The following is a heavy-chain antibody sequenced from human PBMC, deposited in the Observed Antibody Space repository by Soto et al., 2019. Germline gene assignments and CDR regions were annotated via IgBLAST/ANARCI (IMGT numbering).Heavy chain of an antibody. CDR2: INHSGST. V-gene: IGHV4-34*01. Sequence: SETLSLTCAVYGGSFSGYYWSWIRQPPGKGLEWIGEINHSGSTNYNPSLKRRVTISVDTSKNQFSLKLSSVTAADTAVYYCARRMVYPDNWFDPWGQGTLVTVSS. CDR3: ARRMVYPDNWFDP. D-gene: IGHD3-10*01. CDR1: GGSFSGYY. J-gene: IGHJ5*02.